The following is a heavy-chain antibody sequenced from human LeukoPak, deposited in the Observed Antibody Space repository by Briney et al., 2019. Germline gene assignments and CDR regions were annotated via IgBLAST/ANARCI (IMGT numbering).Heavy chain of an antibody. Sequence: GESLKISCKGSGYSFTSYWIGWVRQMPGKGLEWMGIIYPGDSDTRYSPSFQGQVTISADKSISTAYLQWGSLKASDTAMYYCARRYSSSWYEDYYYGMDVWGQGTTVTVSS. J-gene: IGHJ6*02. CDR1: GYSFTSYW. V-gene: IGHV5-51*01. CDR2: IYPGDSDT. D-gene: IGHD6-13*01. CDR3: ARRYSSSWYEDYYYGMDV.